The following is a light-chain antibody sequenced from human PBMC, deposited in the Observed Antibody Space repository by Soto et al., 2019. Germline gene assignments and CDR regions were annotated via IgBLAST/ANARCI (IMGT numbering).Light chain of an antibody. V-gene: IGLV2-14*01. CDR1: SSDVGGYNY. J-gene: IGLJ1*01. CDR2: EVS. CDR3: SSYTSSSTAV. Sequence: QSALTQPASVSGSPGQSITISCTGTSSDVGGYNYDSWYQQHPGKAPKLMIYEVSNRPSGVSNRFSGSKSGSSASLTISGLQAEDEADYYCSSYTSSSTAVFGTGTKVTVL.